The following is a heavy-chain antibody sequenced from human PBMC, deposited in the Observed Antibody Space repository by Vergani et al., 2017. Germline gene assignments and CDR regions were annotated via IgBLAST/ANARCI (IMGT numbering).Heavy chain of an antibody. CDR1: GFTFSSYG. CDR3: ARGISATDY. V-gene: IGHV3-48*01. CDR2: INSRSSDI. J-gene: IGHJ4*02. Sequence: EVQLVESGGDLAQPGGSLTLSCVASGFTFSSYGMHWVRQAPGKGLEWLASINSRSSDIDYADSVKGRFTVSRDNGNNLLYLQMNSLRVDDTAIYYCARGISATDYGGLGTLVSVSS.